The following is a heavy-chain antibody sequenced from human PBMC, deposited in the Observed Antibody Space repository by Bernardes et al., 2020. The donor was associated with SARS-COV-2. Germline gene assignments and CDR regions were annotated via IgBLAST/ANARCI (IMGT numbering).Heavy chain of an antibody. CDR1: GYTFTDYS. V-gene: IGHV1-2*02. D-gene: IGHD6-25*01. CDR2: IYPKGGDT. Sequence: ASVKVSCETSGYTFTDYSVHWVRQTPGKGLEWMGCIYPKGGDTTYAQKFRGRVTLTRDTSIRTAYMDLTSLTPDDTAVYYCASVTYSSGSDFDYWGQGTLVNVS. CDR3: ASVTYSSGSDFDY. J-gene: IGHJ4*02.